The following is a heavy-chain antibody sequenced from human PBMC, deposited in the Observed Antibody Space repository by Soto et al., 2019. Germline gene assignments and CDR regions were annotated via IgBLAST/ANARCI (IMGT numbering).Heavy chain of an antibody. Sequence: GGALRLSRAAPGFPLRSNYLSGVRLAPGKGREWVSVIYSGGSTYYAASVKGRFTISRDNSKNTLYLQMNSLRAEDTAVYYCARRSGPLFQHWGQGTLVTVSS. D-gene: IGHD2-15*01. J-gene: IGHJ1*01. CDR1: GFPLRSNY. CDR2: IYSGGST. V-gene: IGHV3-66*04. CDR3: ARRSGPLFQH.